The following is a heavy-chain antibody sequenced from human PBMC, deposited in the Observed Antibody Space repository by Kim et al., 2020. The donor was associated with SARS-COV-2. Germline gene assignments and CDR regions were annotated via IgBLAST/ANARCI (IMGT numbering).Heavy chain of an antibody. CDR3: ARGRCHSNCGGGQNWFDP. CDR2: IYPDDSDT. Sequence: GESLKISCKGSGYSFSTYWIGWVRQMPGKGLEWMGTIYPDDSDTRYSPSFQGQVTISADKSISTAYLQWSSLKASDTAMYYCARGRCHSNCGGGQNWFDPWGQGTLVTVSP. CDR1: GYSFSTYW. V-gene: IGHV5-51*01. D-gene: IGHD2-21*01. J-gene: IGHJ5*02.